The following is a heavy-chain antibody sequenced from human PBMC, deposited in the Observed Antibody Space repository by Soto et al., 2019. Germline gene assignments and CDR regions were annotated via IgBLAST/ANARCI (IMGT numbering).Heavy chain of an antibody. Sequence: PGGSLRLSCAASGFTFSNSAMSWVRQAPGKGLEWVSATTGSGYTADYADSVKGRFTISRDNSKNTWYLQMNSLRAEDTAVYYCAKDRRFGRLTADYPEPWGQGTLVTGSS. V-gene: IGHV3-23*01. J-gene: IGHJ5*02. CDR2: TTGSGYTA. CDR3: AKDRRFGRLTADYPEP. CDR1: GFTFSNSA. D-gene: IGHD4-17*01.